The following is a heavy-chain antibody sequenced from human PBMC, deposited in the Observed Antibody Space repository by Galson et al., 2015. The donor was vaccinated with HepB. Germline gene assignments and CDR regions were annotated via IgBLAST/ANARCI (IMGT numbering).Heavy chain of an antibody. CDR3: ASDQNDYVWGSYRSDAFDI. V-gene: IGHV1-18*04. CDR2: ISAYNGNT. D-gene: IGHD3-16*02. J-gene: IGHJ3*02. CDR1: GYTFTSYG. Sequence: SVKVSCKASGYTFTSYGISWVRQAPGQGLEWMGWISAYNGNTNYAQKLQGRVTMTTDTSTSTAYMELRSLRSDDTAVYYCASDQNDYVWGSYRSDAFDIWGQGTMVTVSS.